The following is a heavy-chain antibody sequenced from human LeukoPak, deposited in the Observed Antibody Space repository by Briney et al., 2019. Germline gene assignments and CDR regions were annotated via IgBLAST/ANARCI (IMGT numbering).Heavy chain of an antibody. J-gene: IGHJ4*02. CDR2: IRYDGSNK. V-gene: IGHV3-30*02. D-gene: IGHD3-22*01. Sequence: PGGSLRLSCAASGFTFSSYGMHWVRQAPGKGLEWVAFIRYDGSNKYYADSVKGRFTISRDNSKNTLYLQMNRLRAEDTAVYYCAKDQYYHDSSGYYVFDYWGQGTLVTVSS. CDR1: GFTFSSYG. CDR3: AKDQYYHDSSGYYVFDY.